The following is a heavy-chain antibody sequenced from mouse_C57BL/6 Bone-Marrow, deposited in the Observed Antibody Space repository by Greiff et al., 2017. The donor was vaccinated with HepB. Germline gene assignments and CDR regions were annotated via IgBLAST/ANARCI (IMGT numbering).Heavy chain of an antibody. J-gene: IGHJ2*01. Sequence: EVKLMESGAELVRPGASVKLSCTASGFNIKDDYMHWVKQRPEQGLEWIGWIDPENGDTEYASKFQGKATITADTSSNTAYLQLSSLTSEDTAVYYCTTGGYDRGYFDYWGQGTTLTVSS. D-gene: IGHD2-2*01. CDR1: GFNIKDDY. V-gene: IGHV14-4*01. CDR2: IDPENGDT. CDR3: TTGGYDRGYFDY.